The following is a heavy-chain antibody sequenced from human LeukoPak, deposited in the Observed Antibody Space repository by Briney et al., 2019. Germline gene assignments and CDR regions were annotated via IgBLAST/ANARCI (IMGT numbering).Heavy chain of an antibody. Sequence: GGSLRLSCAASGFTFSSYSMNWVRQAPGKGLEWVSSISSSGSTIYYADSVKGRFTISRGNAKNSLYLQMNSLRAEDTAVYYCARGGYMITFGGVDYWGLGTLVTVSS. J-gene: IGHJ4*02. CDR3: ARGGYMITFGGVDY. CDR1: GFTFSSYS. D-gene: IGHD3-16*01. CDR2: ISSSGSTI. V-gene: IGHV3-48*04.